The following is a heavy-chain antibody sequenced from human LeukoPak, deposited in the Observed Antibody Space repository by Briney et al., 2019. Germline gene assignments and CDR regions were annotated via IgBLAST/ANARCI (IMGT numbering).Heavy chain of an antibody. Sequence: PGGSLRLSCAASGFTFSSYWMHWVRQAPGKGLVWVSRINSDGSSTSYADSVKGRFTISRDNAKNTLYLQMNSLRAEDTAVYYCARDGMTTVTNYYYYCYMDVWGKGTTVTVSS. CDR3: ARDGMTTVTNYYYYCYMDV. J-gene: IGHJ6*03. D-gene: IGHD4-11*01. V-gene: IGHV3-74*01. CDR2: INSDGSST. CDR1: GFTFSSYW.